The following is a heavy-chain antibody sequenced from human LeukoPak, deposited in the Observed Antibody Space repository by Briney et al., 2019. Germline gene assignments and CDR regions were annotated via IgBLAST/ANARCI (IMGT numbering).Heavy chain of an antibody. CDR1: GGPIRSYY. D-gene: IGHD5-24*01. Sequence: PSETLSLTCTVSGGPIRSYYWSWIRQPPGKGLEWIGYIYYSGSTNYNPSLKSRGTMSVETSHNQVSLKLSSVPAADTAVYYCARGIEMSTVVPFAPWGQGTLVTVSS. CDR3: ARGIEMSTVVPFAP. J-gene: IGHJ5*02. CDR2: IYYSGST. V-gene: IGHV4-59*01.